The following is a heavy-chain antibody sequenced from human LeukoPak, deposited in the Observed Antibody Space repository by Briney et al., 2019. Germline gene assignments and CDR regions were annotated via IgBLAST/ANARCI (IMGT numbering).Heavy chain of an antibody. Sequence: SETLSLTCTVSGGSISSYYWSWIRQPPGKGLEWIGYIYYSGSTNYNPSLKSRVTISVDTSKNQFSLKLSSVTAADTAVYYCAREGGTYSSSWFFDYWGQGTLVTVSS. CDR3: AREGGTYSSSWFFDY. CDR2: IYYSGST. V-gene: IGHV4-59*01. J-gene: IGHJ4*02. CDR1: GGSISSYY. D-gene: IGHD6-13*01.